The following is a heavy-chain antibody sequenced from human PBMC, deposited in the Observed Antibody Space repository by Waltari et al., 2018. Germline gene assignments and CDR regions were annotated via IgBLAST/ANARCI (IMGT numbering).Heavy chain of an antibody. CDR2: IYYSGST. Sequence: QLQLQESGPGLVKPSETLSLTCTVSGGSISSSSYYWGWIRKPPGKGLEWIGSIYYSGSTYYNPSLKSRVTISVDTSKNQFSLKLSSVTAADTAVYYCARLAVAGTRGDYWGQGTLVTVSS. D-gene: IGHD6-19*01. CDR3: ARLAVAGTRGDY. V-gene: IGHV4-39*07. CDR1: GGSISSSSYY. J-gene: IGHJ4*02.